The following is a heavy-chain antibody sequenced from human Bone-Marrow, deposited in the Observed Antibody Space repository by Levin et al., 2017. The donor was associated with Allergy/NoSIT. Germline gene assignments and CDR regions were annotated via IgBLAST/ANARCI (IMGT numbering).Heavy chain of an antibody. CDR3: ARISSSSVAFDI. J-gene: IGHJ3*02. V-gene: IGHV3-21*01. CDR2: ISHKGSWT. CDR1: GFTFGEYS. D-gene: IGHD6-6*01. Sequence: PGGSLRLSCTASGFTFGEYSMNWVRQAPGKGLEWVSSISHKGSWTYTAASMRGRFTISRDNANNLLFLQMDTVRVEDSAVYYCARISSSSVAFDIWGQGTSVTVSS.